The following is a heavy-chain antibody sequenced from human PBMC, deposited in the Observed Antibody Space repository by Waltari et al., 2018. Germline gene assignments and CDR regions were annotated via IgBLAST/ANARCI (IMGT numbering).Heavy chain of an antibody. CDR2: INPNSGGT. D-gene: IGHD3-3*01. CDR3: ARAGLRFLEWLFEWFDP. CDR1: GYTFTGYY. Sequence: QVQLVQSGAEVKKPGASVKVSCKASGYTFTGYYMHWVRQAPGQGLEWMGWINPNSGGTNYAQKFQGRVTMTRDTSISTAYMELSRLRSDDTAVYYCARAGLRFLEWLFEWFDPWGQGTLVTGSS. V-gene: IGHV1-2*02. J-gene: IGHJ5*02.